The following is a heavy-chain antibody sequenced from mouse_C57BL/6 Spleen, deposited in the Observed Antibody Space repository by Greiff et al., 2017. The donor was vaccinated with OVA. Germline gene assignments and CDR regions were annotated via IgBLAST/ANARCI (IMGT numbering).Heavy chain of an antibody. CDR3: ARERANFYYFDY. Sequence: EVQRVESEGGLVQPGSSMKLSCTASGFTFSDYYMAWVRQVPEKGLEWVANINYDGSSTYYLDSLKSRFIISRDNAKNILYLQMSSLKSEDTATYYCARERANFYYFDYWGQGTTLTVSS. CDR2: INYDGSST. CDR1: GFTFSDYY. J-gene: IGHJ2*01. V-gene: IGHV5-16*01. D-gene: IGHD3-1*01.